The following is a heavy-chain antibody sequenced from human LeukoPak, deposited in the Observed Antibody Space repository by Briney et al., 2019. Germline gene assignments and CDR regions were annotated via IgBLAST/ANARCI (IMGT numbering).Heavy chain of an antibody. CDR1: GGSFSGYY. V-gene: IGHV4-34*01. Sequence: PSETLSLTCAVYGGSFSGYYWSWIRQPPGKGLEWIGEINHSGSTNCNPSLKSRVTISVDTSKNQFSLKLSSVTAADTAVYYCARSIVVVVAATPWFDPWGQGTLVTVSS. CDR3: ARSIVVVVAATPWFDP. CDR2: INHSGST. J-gene: IGHJ5*02. D-gene: IGHD2-15*01.